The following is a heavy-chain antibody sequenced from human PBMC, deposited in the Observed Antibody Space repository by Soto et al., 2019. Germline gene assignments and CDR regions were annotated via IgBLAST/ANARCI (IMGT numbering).Heavy chain of an antibody. V-gene: IGHV5-51*07. CDR1: GYRFTSYW. Sequence: GDSLNISPKGSGYRFTSYWIGWLHQVPGKGLEWMGIIYPGDSDTRYSPSFQGQVTISVDRSISAAYLQCSSLKASDTAMYYCARASGVGVFDPWARAPWSPSPQ. CDR2: IYPGDSDT. CDR3: ARASGVGVFDP. J-gene: IGHJ5*02. D-gene: IGHD3-3*01.